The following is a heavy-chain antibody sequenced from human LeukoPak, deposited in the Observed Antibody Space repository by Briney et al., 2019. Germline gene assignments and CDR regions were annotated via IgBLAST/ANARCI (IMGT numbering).Heavy chain of an antibody. CDR2: INPNSGGT. D-gene: IGHD5-24*01. J-gene: IGHJ6*02. CDR3: ASVYKNGMDV. CDR1: AYTFTGYY. V-gene: IGHV1-2*06. Sequence: ASVKVSCKASAYTFTGYYMHWVRQAPGQGLEWMGRINPNSGGTNYAQKFQGRVTMTRDTSASTVYMELSSLRSEDTAVYYCASVYKNGMDVWGQGTTVTVSS.